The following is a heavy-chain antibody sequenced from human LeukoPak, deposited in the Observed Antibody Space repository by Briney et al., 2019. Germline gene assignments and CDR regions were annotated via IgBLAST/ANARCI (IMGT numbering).Heavy chain of an antibody. V-gene: IGHV3-23*01. D-gene: IGHD1-26*01. Sequence: GGSQRLSCAASGFTFSSYAMSWVRQAPGKGLEWVSAISGSGGSTYYADSVKGRFTISRDNSKNTLYLQMNSLRAEDTAVYYCANTYIVGATMYYFDYWGQGTLVTVSS. CDR1: GFTFSSYA. CDR2: ISGSGGST. CDR3: ANTYIVGATMYYFDY. J-gene: IGHJ4*02.